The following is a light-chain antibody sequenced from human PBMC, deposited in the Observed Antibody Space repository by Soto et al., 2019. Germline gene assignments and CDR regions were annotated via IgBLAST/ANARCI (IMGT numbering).Light chain of an antibody. J-gene: IGLJ1*01. CDR3: SSYTSRSTFV. Sequence: QSVLTQPASVSGSPGQSITISCTGSSSDVGGYNYGSWYQQHPGKAHRLTIYDVSNRPSGVSNRLTGSKSGNPASLTISGLQAEDEAVFYCSSYTSRSTFVFGSGTKVTVL. V-gene: IGLV2-14*01. CDR2: DVS. CDR1: SSDVGGYNY.